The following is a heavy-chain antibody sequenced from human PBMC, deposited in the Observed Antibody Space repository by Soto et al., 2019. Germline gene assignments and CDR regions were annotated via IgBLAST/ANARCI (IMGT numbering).Heavy chain of an antibody. CDR2: ISSSSTI. V-gene: IGHV3-48*02. D-gene: IGHD1-26*01. Sequence: LRLSCAASGFTFSSYSMNWVRQAPGKGLEWVSYISSSSTIYYADSVKGRFTISRDNAKNSLYLQMNSLRDEDTAVYYCAREQWELPSDAFDIWGQGTMVTVSS. CDR3: AREQWELPSDAFDI. J-gene: IGHJ3*02. CDR1: GFTFSSYS.